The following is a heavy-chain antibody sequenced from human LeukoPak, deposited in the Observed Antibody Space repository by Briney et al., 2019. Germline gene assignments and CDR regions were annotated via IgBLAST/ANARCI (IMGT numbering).Heavy chain of an antibody. CDR2: MNPNSGNT. CDR3: ARGSYSYVRRFDY. Sequence: ASVKVSCKASGYTFTNYDINWVRQATGQGLEWMGWMNPNSGNTGYAQKFQGRVTMTRNTSISTAYTELSSLRSEDTAVYYCARGSYSYVRRFDYWGQGTLVTVSS. D-gene: IGHD5-18*01. CDR1: GYTFTNYD. V-gene: IGHV1-8*01. J-gene: IGHJ4*02.